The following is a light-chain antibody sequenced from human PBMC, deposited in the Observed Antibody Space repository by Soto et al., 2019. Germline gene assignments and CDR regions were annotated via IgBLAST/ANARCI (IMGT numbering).Light chain of an antibody. Sequence: EIVLTQSPATLSLSPGERATLSCRASPSVTNYLAWYQQKPGQPPRLLIYGAFNRAAGIPARFSGSGFGTDFTLTISSLEPEDFAVYYCQQYGSSPQDTFGQGTKVDIK. J-gene: IGKJ1*01. V-gene: IGKV3-20*01. CDR2: GAF. CDR3: QQYGSSPQDT. CDR1: PSVTNY.